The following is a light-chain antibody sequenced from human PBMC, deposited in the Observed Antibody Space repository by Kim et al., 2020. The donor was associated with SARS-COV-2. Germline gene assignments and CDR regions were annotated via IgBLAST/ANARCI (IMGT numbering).Light chain of an antibody. J-gene: IGLJ3*02. CDR3: AAWDDSLSGWV. V-gene: IGLV1-47*01. CDR1: SSNIGSNY. Sequence: GQRVAISCSGSSSNIGSNYVYWYQQLPGTAPNLLIFRNNQRPSGVPDRFSVSKSGTSASLAISGLRSEDEAGYYCAAWDDSLSGWVFGGGTQLTVL. CDR2: RNN.